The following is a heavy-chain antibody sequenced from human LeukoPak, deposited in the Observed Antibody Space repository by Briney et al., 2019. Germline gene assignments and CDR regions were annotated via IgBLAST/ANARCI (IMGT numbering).Heavy chain of an antibody. CDR2: IYYSGST. D-gene: IGHD3-22*01. V-gene: IGHV4-59*01. CDR1: GGSISRYY. J-gene: IGHJ3*02. CDR3: ARVKGYDDSSGYYKAHAFEI. Sequence: SETLSLTCTVSGGSISRYYWSWIRHPPGKGLEWIGYIYYSGSTNYNPSLKSRVPISVDTSKNQFSLKLSSVTAADTAVYYCARVKGYDDSSGYYKAHAFEIWGQGSMVTVSS.